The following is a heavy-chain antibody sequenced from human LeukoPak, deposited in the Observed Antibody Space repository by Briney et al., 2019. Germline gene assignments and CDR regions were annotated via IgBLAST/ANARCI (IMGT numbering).Heavy chain of an antibody. CDR2: ISYDGSNK. D-gene: IGHD4-17*01. CDR1: GFTFSSYG. Sequence: PGGSLRLSCAASGFTFSSYGMHWVRQAPGKGLEWVAVISYDGSNKYYADSVKGRFTISRDNAKNSLYLQMNSLRAEDTAVYYCARGGDDYGDRDAFDIWGQGTMVTVSS. CDR3: ARGGDDYGDRDAFDI. J-gene: IGHJ3*02. V-gene: IGHV3-30*03.